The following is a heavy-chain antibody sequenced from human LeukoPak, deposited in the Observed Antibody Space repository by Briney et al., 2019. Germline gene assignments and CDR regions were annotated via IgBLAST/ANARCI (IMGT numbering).Heavy chain of an antibody. CDR1: GLTFGGFA. CDR2: VTYSGADT. Sequence: GGSLRLSCVVSGLTFGGFAMSWVRQAPGKGLEWVATVTYSGADTFYADPVKGRFTISRDNSKNTVSLQMHSLRAEDTAVYYCAREEDNADEYLREDYWGQGTLVTVSS. V-gene: IGHV3-23*01. J-gene: IGHJ4*02. CDR3: AREEDNADEYLREDY. D-gene: IGHD2/OR15-2a*01.